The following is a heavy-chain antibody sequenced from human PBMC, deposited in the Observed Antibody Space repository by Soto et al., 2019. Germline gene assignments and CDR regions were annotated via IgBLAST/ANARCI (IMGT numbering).Heavy chain of an antibody. CDR3: ARDPTRRAILRFLEWFHAFDY. D-gene: IGHD3-3*01. CDR1: GFTFSDYY. V-gene: IGHV3-11*04. J-gene: IGHJ4*02. CDR2: ISSSSTI. Sequence: GWSLRLSCAASGFTFSDYYMNWVRQAPGKGLEWVSSISSSSTIYYADSVKGRFTISRDNAKNSLYLQMNSLRAEDTAVYYCARDPTRRAILRFLEWFHAFDYWGQGTLVTVSS.